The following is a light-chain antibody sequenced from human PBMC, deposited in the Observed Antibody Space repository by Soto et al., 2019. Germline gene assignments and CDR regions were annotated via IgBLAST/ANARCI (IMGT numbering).Light chain of an antibody. CDR2: DAS. V-gene: IGKV1-5*01. J-gene: IGKJ1*01. CDR1: QIISSW. Sequence: DIQMTQSPSTLSASVGDRVTITCRASQIISSWLAWYQQKPGKAPKLLIYDASNLETGVPSRFSDSGSGTEFTLTISSLQPEDFATYYCQQYRTFGQGTKVDIK. CDR3: QQYRT.